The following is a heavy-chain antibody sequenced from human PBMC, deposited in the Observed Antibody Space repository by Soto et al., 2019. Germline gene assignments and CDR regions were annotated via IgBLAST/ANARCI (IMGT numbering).Heavy chain of an antibody. CDR3: AKMVRVAKWYFDL. D-gene: IGHD3-10*01. CDR1: GFTFSSYG. J-gene: IGHJ2*01. Sequence: QVQLVESGGGGVQPGRSLRLSCAASGFTFSSYGMHWVRQAPGKGLEWVAVISYDGSNKYYADSVKGRFTISRDNSKNTLYLQMNSLRAEDTAVYYCAKMVRVAKWYFDLWGRGTLVTVSS. CDR2: ISYDGSNK. V-gene: IGHV3-30*18.